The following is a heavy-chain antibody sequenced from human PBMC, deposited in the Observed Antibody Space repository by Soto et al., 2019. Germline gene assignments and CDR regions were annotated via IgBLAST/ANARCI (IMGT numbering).Heavy chain of an antibody. CDR1: GVSVTNGDYY. CDR3: ARQRRGGYWFDP. V-gene: IGHV4-30-4*01. Sequence: PSETLSLTCAVSGVSVTNGDYYWSWMRQSPGKGLEWIGNIYYSETTSYNPSLNSRLSISIDTSRNQFSLQLTSVTAADTAIYYCARQRRGGYWFDPWGQGTLVTSPQ. J-gene: IGHJ5*02. CDR2: IYYSETT.